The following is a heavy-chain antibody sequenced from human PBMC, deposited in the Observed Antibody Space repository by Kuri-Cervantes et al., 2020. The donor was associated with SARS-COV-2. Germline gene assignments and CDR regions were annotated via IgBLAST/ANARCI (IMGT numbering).Heavy chain of an antibody. CDR1: GFTFSSYS. Sequence: LSLTCAASGFTFSSYSMNWVRQAPGKGLEWVSSISSSSYIYYADSVKGRFTISRDNAKNSLHLQTNSLRAEDTAVYYCASEPLVGGTNDYWGQGTLVTVSS. CDR3: ASEPLVGGTNDY. D-gene: IGHD1-26*01. CDR2: ISSSSYI. J-gene: IGHJ4*02. V-gene: IGHV3-21*01.